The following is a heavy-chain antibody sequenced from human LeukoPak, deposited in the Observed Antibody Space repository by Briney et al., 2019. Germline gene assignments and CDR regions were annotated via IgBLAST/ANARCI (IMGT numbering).Heavy chain of an antibody. J-gene: IGHJ4*02. CDR1: VYTFTSCG. CDR3: ARDLSSLGFGELSFDY. D-gene: IGHD3-10*01. CDR2: ISAHNGHT. V-gene: IGHV1-18*01. Sequence: VSVSVSRKASVYTFTSCGISCVRQAPGQGFEGVGWISAHNGHTNYAQKPQGRDTMTTDTSTSRPHIELKSVISDDTPVYYCARDLSSLGFGELSFDYWGQGTLVTVSS.